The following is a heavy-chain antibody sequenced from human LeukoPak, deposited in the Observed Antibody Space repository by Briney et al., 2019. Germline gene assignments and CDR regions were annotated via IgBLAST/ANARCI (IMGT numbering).Heavy chain of an antibody. CDR2: IDISGGST. CDR1: GFTFSSHA. J-gene: IGHJ4*02. Sequence: GGSLRLSCVASGFTFSSHAMCWVRQAPGKGLEWVASIDISGGSTYYEDSVQGRFTISRDNSKSTLYLEMNSLRVEGTALYYCAGPMLRGLTPFDYWGQGTLVTVSS. D-gene: IGHD3-10*01. V-gene: IGHV3-23*02. CDR3: AGPMLRGLTPFDY.